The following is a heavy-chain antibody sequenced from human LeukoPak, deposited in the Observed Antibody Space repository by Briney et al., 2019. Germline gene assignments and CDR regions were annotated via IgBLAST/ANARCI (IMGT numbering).Heavy chain of an antibody. CDR1: GGSISSGSSY. Sequence: SQTLSLTCTVSGGSISSGSSYWSWIRRPAGKGLECIGHIYTSGTTNYNPSLNSRVTMSIDTSKNQFSLKLSSVTAADTAVYYCARVGCPNRVCQWYFDLWGRGILVTVSS. V-gene: IGHV4-61*09. CDR2: IYTSGTT. CDR3: ARVGCPNRVCQWYFDL. D-gene: IGHD2-8*01. J-gene: IGHJ2*01.